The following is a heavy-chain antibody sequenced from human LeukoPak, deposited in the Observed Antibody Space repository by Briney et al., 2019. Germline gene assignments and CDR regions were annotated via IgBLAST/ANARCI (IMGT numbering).Heavy chain of an antibody. CDR2: ISGRGNTI. D-gene: IGHD3-22*01. J-gene: IGHJ4*02. CDR1: GFTFSDYY. CDR3: ARDSDSTYYYDSSGYYYSYFDY. Sequence: GGSLRLSCAASGFTFSDYYMSWIRQAPGKGLEWLSFISGRGNTIYYADSVKGRFTISRDNGKNSLYLQMNSLRAEDTAVYYCARDSDSTYYYDSSGYYYSYFDYWGQGTLVTVSS. V-gene: IGHV3-11*04.